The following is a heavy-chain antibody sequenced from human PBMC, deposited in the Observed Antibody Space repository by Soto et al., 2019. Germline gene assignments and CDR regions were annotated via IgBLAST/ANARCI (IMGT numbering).Heavy chain of an antibody. CDR1: GFTFSSYA. V-gene: IGHV3-30-3*01. D-gene: IGHD6-19*01. CDR3: ARTMAVTGPYYFDY. CDR2: ISYDGGMT. J-gene: IGHJ4*02. Sequence: PGGSLRLSCAASGFTFSSYAFHWIRQAPGKGLEWVAVISYDGGMTYYADSVRGRFTISRDNSKNTLYLQMNSLRDEDTAVYYCARTMAVTGPYYFDYWGQGSLVTVSS.